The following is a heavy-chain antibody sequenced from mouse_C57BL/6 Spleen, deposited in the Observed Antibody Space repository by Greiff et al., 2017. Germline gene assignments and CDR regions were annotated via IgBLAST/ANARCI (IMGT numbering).Heavy chain of an antibody. CDR3: ARHSSPALDFDV. D-gene: IGHD1-1*01. V-gene: IGHV1-82*01. CDR1: GYAFSSSW. Sequence: VKLQESGPELVKPGASVKISCKASGYAFSSSWMNWVKQRPGKGLEWIGRIYPGDGDTNYNGKFKGEATLTADKSSSTAYMQLSSLTSEDSAVYFCARHSSPALDFDVWGTGTTVTVSS. CDR2: IYPGDGDT. J-gene: IGHJ1*03.